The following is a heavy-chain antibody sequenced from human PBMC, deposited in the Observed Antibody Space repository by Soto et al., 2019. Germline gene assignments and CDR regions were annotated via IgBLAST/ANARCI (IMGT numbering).Heavy chain of an antibody. D-gene: IGHD3-22*01. V-gene: IGHV1-18*01. CDR1: GYTFITYG. J-gene: IGHJ4*02. Sequence: QVQLVQSGAEVKKPGASVKVSCKASGYTFITYGVSWVRQAPGQGLDCLGWISTYNGNTRYAERLQCRVTMTTDTNKNTAYMELRNLRSDDTAVYYCARGPTDYYDNSANYFLDYWGQGTLVTVSS. CDR3: ARGPTDYYDNSANYFLDY. CDR2: ISTYNGNT.